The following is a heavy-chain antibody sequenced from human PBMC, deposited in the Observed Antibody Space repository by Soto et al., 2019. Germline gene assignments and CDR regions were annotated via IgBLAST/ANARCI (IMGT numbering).Heavy chain of an antibody. Sequence: QVQLVQSGAEVKKPGASVKVSCKASGYTFTSYGISWARQAPGQGLEWMGWISAYNGNTNSAQKVHRRVTLTTDTSTSTAYSELRSLRSDVTAVYYCARDLIAGAGLVYWCQGTLVTVSS. V-gene: IGHV1-18*01. J-gene: IGHJ4*02. CDR1: GYTFTSYG. CDR3: ARDLIAGAGLVY. D-gene: IGHD6-19*01. CDR2: ISAYNGNT.